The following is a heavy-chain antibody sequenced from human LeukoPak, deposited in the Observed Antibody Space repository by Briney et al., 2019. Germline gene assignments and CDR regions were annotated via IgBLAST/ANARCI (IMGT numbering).Heavy chain of an antibody. V-gene: IGHV3-53*01. CDR2: FYSGGST. CDR3: ASSSLFHFFDY. J-gene: IGHJ4*02. Sequence: PGGSLRLSCAASGFTVSSNYMSWVRQGPGKGLEWVSIFYSGGSTYYSDSVKGRFTISRDNSKNTLFLQMNSLRAEDTAVYYCASSSLFHFFDYWGQGTLVTVSS. D-gene: IGHD6-13*01. CDR1: GFTVSSNY.